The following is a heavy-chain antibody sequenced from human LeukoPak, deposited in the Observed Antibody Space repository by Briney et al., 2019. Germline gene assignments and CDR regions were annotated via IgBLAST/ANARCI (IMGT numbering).Heavy chain of an antibody. CDR1: GFTFSTYA. CDR3: AKAGLVRGGALDS. D-gene: IGHD4/OR15-4a*01. Sequence: GGSVRLSCAASGFTFSTYAMTWVRQAPGKGLEWVSSITGTGDGTSAADSVKGRFTISRDSSKHTLYLQMNSLRVEDTAVYYCAKAGLVRGGALDSWGQGTLVTVSS. V-gene: IGHV3-23*01. J-gene: IGHJ4*02. CDR2: ITGTGDGT.